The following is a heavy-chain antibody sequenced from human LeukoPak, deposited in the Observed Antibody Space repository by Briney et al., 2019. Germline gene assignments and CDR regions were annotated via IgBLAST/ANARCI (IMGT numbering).Heavy chain of an antibody. V-gene: IGHV1-2*04. CDR2: INPITGGT. D-gene: IGHD3-22*01. CDR1: GYSFMDYY. CDR3: ARDRIRGYDI. Sequence: ASVKVTCKASGYSFMDYYIHWVRQAPGQGLEWMGWINPITGGTNYAQKFQGWVTMTRDTSISTAYMELSRLTSDDTAVYYCARDRIRGYDIWGQGTMLIVSS. J-gene: IGHJ3*02.